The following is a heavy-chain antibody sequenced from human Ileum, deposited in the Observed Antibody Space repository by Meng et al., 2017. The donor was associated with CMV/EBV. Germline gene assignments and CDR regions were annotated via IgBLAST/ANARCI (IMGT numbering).Heavy chain of an antibody. Sequence: GESLKISCAASGFTFSTYSMNWLRQAPGKGLEWVSSIHSTYSIYQPDSVKGRFTISRDNAKNSLYLQMNSLRVEDTAVYYCAKGGRDRWGQGTLVTVSS. CDR3: AKGGRDR. D-gene: IGHD5-24*01. J-gene: IGHJ4*02. CDR2: IHSTYSI. CDR1: GFTFSTYS. V-gene: IGHV3-21*04.